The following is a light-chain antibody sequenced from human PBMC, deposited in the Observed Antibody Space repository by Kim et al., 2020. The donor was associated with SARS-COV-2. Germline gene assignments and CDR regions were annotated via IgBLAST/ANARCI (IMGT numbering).Light chain of an antibody. CDR3: QQYDDWPPWT. CDR2: GAS. CDR1: QSVSDN. V-gene: IGKV3-15*01. J-gene: IGKJ1*01. Sequence: SLGARATLSCRASQSVSDNLAWYQQKPGQAPRLLIYGASTRATGIPDRFSGSGSGTEFTLTISSLQSEDSAVYYCQQYDDWPPWTFGQGTKVDIK.